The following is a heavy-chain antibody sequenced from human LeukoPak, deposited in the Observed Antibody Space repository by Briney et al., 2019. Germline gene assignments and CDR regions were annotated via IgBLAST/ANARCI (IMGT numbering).Heavy chain of an antibody. Sequence: GRSLRLSCAASGFTFSSYAMHWVRQAPGKGLEWEAVISYDGSNKYYADSVKGRFTISRDNSKNTLYLQMNSLRAEDTAVYYCAGQVLEWSGGWFDPWGQGTLATVSS. J-gene: IGHJ5*02. V-gene: IGHV3-30-3*01. CDR1: GFTFSSYA. CDR3: AGQVLEWSGGWFDP. D-gene: IGHD3-3*01. CDR2: ISYDGSNK.